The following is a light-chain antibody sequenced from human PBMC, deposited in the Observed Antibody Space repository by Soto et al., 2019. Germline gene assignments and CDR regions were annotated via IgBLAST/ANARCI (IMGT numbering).Light chain of an antibody. CDR1: SSDVGNYDR. CDR3: SSYTSSATLV. Sequence: QSALTQPPSVSGSPGQSVTISCTGTSSDVGNYDRVSWYQQPPGTAPKLLIYEVTYRPSGVPDRFSGSKSGNTASLTISGLQAEDEADYYCSSYTSSATLVFGGGTKLTVL. J-gene: IGLJ3*02. V-gene: IGLV2-18*02. CDR2: EVT.